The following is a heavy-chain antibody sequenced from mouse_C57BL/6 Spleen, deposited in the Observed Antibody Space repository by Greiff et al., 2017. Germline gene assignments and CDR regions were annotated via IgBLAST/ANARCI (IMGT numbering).Heavy chain of an antibody. CDR3: ARNHYGSSGAY. CDR2: IWSGGST. D-gene: IGHD1-1*01. J-gene: IGHJ3*01. CDR1: GFSLTSYG. Sequence: VQLQQSGPGLVQPSQSLSITCTVSGFSLTSYGVHWVRQSPGKGLEWLGVIWSGGSTDYNAAFISRLSISKDNSKSQVFFKMNSLQADDTAIYYCARNHYGSSGAYWGQGTLVTVSA. V-gene: IGHV2-2*01.